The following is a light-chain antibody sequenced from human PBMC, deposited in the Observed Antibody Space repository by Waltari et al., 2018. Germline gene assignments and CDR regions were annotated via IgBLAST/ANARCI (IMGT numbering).Light chain of an antibody. V-gene: IGLV3-21*04. CDR1: NIGSSS. J-gene: IGLJ1*01. Sequence: SYVLTQPPSVSVAPGETARSTCGGDNIGSSSLHWYQQKPRQAPVLVIFCDSDRPSGIPARFSGSNSGNTATLTITSVEAGDEARYYCQVWHPDIDPGVFGTGTEVTVL. CDR3: QVWHPDIDPGV. CDR2: CDS.